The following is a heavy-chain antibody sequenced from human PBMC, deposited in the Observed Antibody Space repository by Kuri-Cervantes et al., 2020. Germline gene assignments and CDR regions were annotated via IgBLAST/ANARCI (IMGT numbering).Heavy chain of an antibody. J-gene: IGHJ2*01. CDR1: GGSISSYY. CDR3: ARGTRRSWYFDL. CDR2: INHSGST. Sequence: GSLRLSCTVSGGSISSYYWSWIRQPPGKGLEWIGEINHSGSTNYNPSLKSRVTISVDTSKNQFPLKLSSVTAADTAVYYCARGTRRSWYFDLWGRGTLVTVSS. V-gene: IGHV4-34*01.